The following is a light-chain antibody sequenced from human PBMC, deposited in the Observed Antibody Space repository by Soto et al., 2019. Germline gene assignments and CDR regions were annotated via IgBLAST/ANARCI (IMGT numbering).Light chain of an antibody. CDR1: QDISNY. CDR2: GAS. V-gene: IGKV1-16*02. Sequence: DIQMTQSPSSLSASVGDRVTITCRASQDISNYLAWFQQKPGKAPKSLIYGASSLQSGVPSKVSGSGSGTDFTLTISSLQPEDFATYYCQHYKNYPPTFGGGTKVEIK. J-gene: IGKJ4*01. CDR3: QHYKNYPPT.